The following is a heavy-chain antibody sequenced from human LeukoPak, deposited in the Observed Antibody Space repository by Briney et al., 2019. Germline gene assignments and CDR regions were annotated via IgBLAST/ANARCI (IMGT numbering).Heavy chain of an antibody. V-gene: IGHV1-69*04. CDR2: IIPILGIA. CDR3: ARETHYYGSGSYSGY. CDR1: GGTFSSYA. Sequence: ASVKVSCKASGGTFSSYAISWVRQAPGQGLEWMGRIIPILGIANYAQKFQGRVTITADKSTSAAYMELSSLRSEDTAVYYCARETHYYGSGSYSGYWGQGTLVTVSS. D-gene: IGHD3-10*01. J-gene: IGHJ4*02.